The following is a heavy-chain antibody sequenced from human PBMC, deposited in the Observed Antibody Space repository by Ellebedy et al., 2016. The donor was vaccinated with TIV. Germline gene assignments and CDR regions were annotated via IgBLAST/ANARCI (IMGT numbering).Heavy chain of an antibody. J-gene: IGHJ6*02. Sequence: AASVKVSCKPSGGSFVGYGITWARQAPGQGLEWMGGIIPMFGSSDYAQKFQGRLTISADESTVTAYMELRSLRPEDTAVYYCARDNVPRDFLTGFFRYAYYGLDVWGQGTTVAVSS. CDR3: ARDNVPRDFLTGFFRYAYYGLDV. V-gene: IGHV1-69*13. CDR1: GGSFVGYG. CDR2: IIPMFGSS. D-gene: IGHD3-9*01.